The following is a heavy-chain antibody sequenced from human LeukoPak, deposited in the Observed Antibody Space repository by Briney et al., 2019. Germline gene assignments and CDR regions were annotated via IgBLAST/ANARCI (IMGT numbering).Heavy chain of an antibody. CDR3: ARDNNGDY. D-gene: IGHD2-8*01. CDR1: GFTFSSYA. Sequence: GGSLRLSCAASGFTFSSYAMSWVRQAPGKGLERVSGISSSGDSTYYADSVKGRFTISRDHSRNTLFLQMDSLIPEDTALYYCARDNNGDYWGQGTLVTVSS. J-gene: IGHJ4*02. V-gene: IGHV3-23*01. CDR2: ISSSGDST.